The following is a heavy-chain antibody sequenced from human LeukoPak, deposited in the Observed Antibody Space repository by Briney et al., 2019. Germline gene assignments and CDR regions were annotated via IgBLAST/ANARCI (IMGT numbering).Heavy chain of an antibody. CDR3: ARKRPNYGDFQYFDY. V-gene: IGHV3-21*01. J-gene: IGHJ4*02. CDR2: ISPTSSYI. Sequence: GGSLRLSCAASGFTFSSYAMSWVRQVPGKGLEWVSSISPTSSYIYYADSVKGRFTISRDNARASVYLQMRSLRAEDSGLYYCARKRPNYGDFQYFDYWGRGTPVTVSS. CDR1: GFTFSSYA. D-gene: IGHD4-17*01.